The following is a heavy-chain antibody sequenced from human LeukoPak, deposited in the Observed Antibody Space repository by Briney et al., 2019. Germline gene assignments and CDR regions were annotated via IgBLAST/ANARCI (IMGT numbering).Heavy chain of an antibody. V-gene: IGHV1-2*02. CDR2: INPNSGGT. CDR1: GYTFTGYY. J-gene: IGHJ4*02. CDR3: ARDPMVTPIGYFDY. D-gene: IGHD2-21*02. Sequence: ASVKVSCKASGYTFTGYYIHWVRQAPGQGLEWMGWINPNSGGTNYAQKFQGRVTMTRDTSISTAYMELRRLRSDDTAVYYCARDPMVTPIGYFDYWGQGTLVTVSS.